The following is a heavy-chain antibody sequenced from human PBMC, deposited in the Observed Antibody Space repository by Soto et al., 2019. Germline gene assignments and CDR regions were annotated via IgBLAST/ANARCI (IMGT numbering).Heavy chain of an antibody. CDR2: ITAGDAKT. Sequence: QVQLVQSGADVKKPGASVKISCKASGDNFTQYRIHWVRQAPGQRLEWMGWITAGDAKTEYSQKFQGRVTISRDISATTVSLDLDSLRSEDTAVYYCARDLYSSSWFWFDPWGRGTQVIVSS. CDR3: ARDLYSSSWFWFDP. V-gene: IGHV1-3*01. D-gene: IGHD2-2*01. J-gene: IGHJ5*02. CDR1: GDNFTQYR.